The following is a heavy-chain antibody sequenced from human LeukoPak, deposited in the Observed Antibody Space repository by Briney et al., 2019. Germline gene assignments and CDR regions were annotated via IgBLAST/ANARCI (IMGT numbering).Heavy chain of an antibody. CDR2: ISGSGGST. D-gene: IGHD3-10*01. CDR3: ATMVRGVHFDY. CDR1: GFTFSSDA. V-gene: IGHV3-23*01. Sequence: PGGSLRLSCAASGFTFSSDAMSWVRQGPGKGLEWVSAISGSGGSTYYADSVKGRLTISRDNSKNTLYLQMNSLRAEDTAVYYCATMVRGVHFDYWGQGTLVTVSS. J-gene: IGHJ4*02.